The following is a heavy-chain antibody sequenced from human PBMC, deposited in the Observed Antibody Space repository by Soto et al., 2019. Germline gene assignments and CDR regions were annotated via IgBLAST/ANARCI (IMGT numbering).Heavy chain of an antibody. Sequence: GGSLRLSCAASGFAFSMYWMHWVRQVPGKGPEWVSRINDDGSHTNYADSVKGRFTISRDNAKNTLYLQMNDLRAEDTAVYYCTRGPRSTSTGTGAFWGQGTLVTVSS. CDR3: TRGPRSTSTGTGAF. CDR2: INDDGSHT. CDR1: GFAFSMYW. V-gene: IGHV3-74*01. J-gene: IGHJ4*02. D-gene: IGHD1-1*01.